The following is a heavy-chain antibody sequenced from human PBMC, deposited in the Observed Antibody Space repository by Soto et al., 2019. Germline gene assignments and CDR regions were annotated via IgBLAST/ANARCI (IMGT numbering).Heavy chain of an antibody. CDR1: GYSFTSYW. V-gene: IGHV5-51*01. Sequence: PGESLKISCKGSGYSFTSYWIGWVRQMPGKGLEWMGIIYPGDSDTRYSPSFQGQVAISADKSISTAYLQWSSLKASDTAMYYCARKGSIPASDTAMVTWLVWGQGTTVTVSS. D-gene: IGHD5-18*01. CDR2: IYPGDSDT. CDR3: ARKGSIPASDTAMVTWLV. J-gene: IGHJ6*02.